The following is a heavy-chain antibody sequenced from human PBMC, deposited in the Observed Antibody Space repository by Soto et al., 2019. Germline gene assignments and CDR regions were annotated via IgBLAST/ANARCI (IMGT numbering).Heavy chain of an antibody. CDR1: GGSVSRGDYY. Sequence: SETLSLTCTVSGGSVSRGDYYWIWIRQPPGKGLEWIGYIYYSGSTNYNPSLKSRVSISLDTSKNQFSLRLTSVTAADTAVYYCARIPVDTYMINWFDPWGQGTLVTVSS. CDR2: IYYSGST. J-gene: IGHJ5*02. D-gene: IGHD5-18*01. CDR3: ARIPVDTYMINWFDP. V-gene: IGHV4-61*08.